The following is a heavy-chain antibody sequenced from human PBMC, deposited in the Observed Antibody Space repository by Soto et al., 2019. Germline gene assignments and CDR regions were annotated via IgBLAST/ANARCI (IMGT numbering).Heavy chain of an antibody. D-gene: IGHD6-19*01. CDR2: ISGSADYT. V-gene: IGHV3-23*01. CDR3: AKELWSSGSFDQ. CDR1: GFTFSNYA. J-gene: IGHJ4*02. Sequence: EVQLLESGGGLVQPGGSLRLSCAASGFTFSNYAMSWVRQAPGKGLEWVSAISGSADYTYYADSVKGRFTISRDNSKNSLYVQMSSLRAEDTSIYDCAKELWSSGSFDQWGQGTLVTVSS.